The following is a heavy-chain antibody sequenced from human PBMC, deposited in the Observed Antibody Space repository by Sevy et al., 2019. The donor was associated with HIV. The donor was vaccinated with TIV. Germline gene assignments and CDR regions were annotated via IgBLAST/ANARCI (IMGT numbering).Heavy chain of an antibody. J-gene: IGHJ6*02. CDR3: ARGGLPRSSIVVVPAAMPGVYYYYGMDV. CDR1: GGTFSSYA. D-gene: IGHD2-2*01. CDR2: IIPIFGTA. Sequence: ASVKVSCKASGGTFSSYAISWVRQAPGQGLEWMGGIIPIFGTANYAQKFQGRVTITADESTSTAYMELSSLRSEDTAVYYCARGGLPRSSIVVVPAAMPGVYYYYGMDVWGQGTTVTVSS. V-gene: IGHV1-69*13.